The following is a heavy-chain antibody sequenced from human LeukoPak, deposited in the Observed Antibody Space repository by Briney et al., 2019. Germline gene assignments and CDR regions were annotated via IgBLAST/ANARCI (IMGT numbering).Heavy chain of an antibody. CDR2: INTDGSST. CDR1: GFTFSNYW. Sequence: PGGSLRLFCAASGFTFSNYWMHWVRQAPGKGLVWVSRINTDGSSTTYADSVKGRFTISRDNAKNTLYLQMNSLSAEDTAVYYCARGYSSSYRIDYWGQGTLVTVSS. CDR3: ARGYSSSYRIDY. J-gene: IGHJ4*02. D-gene: IGHD6-6*01. V-gene: IGHV3-74*01.